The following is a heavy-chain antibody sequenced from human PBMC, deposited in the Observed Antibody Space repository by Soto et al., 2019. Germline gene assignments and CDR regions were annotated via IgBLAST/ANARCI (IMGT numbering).Heavy chain of an antibody. D-gene: IGHD2-21*01. Sequence: PGGSLRLSCAASGFSFISYAMSWVRQAPGKGLEWVSTISGSDGKTFYADSVKGRFSISRDTSKNMLYLQMNNLRGDDTAVYYCLRWSHLDYWGQGTRVTVSS. CDR1: GFSFISYA. CDR3: LRWSHLDY. V-gene: IGHV3-23*01. CDR2: ISGSDGKT. J-gene: IGHJ4*02.